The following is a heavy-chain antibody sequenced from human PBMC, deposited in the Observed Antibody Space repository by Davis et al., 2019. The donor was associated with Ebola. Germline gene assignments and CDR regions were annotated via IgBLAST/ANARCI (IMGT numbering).Heavy chain of an antibody. CDR3: ARAPTTVTRKNWFDP. J-gene: IGHJ5*02. CDR1: GGTFSSYA. Sequence: AASVKVSCKASGGTFSSYAISWVRQAPGQGLEWMGRIIPILGIANYAQKFQGRVTITADKSTSTAYMELSSLRSDDTAVYYCARAPTTVTRKNWFDPWGQGTLVTVSS. D-gene: IGHD4-17*01. V-gene: IGHV1-69*04. CDR2: IIPILGIA.